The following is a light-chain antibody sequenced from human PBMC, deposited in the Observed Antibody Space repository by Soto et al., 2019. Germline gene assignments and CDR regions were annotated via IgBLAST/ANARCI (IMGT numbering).Light chain of an antibody. Sequence: EIVLTQSPGTLSLSPGERATLSCRASQSVASRYLAWYQQKPGQAPMLLIYGASSRATGIPDRFSGSGSGTGFTLIISRLEPEDFAAYYCQQYGRLSGYTFGQGTNLEIK. CDR2: GAS. CDR1: QSVASRY. CDR3: QQYGRLSGYT. V-gene: IGKV3-20*01. J-gene: IGKJ2*01.